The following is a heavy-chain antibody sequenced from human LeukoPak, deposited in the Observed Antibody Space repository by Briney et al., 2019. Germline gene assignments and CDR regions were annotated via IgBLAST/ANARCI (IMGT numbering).Heavy chain of an antibody. V-gene: IGHV4-31*03. Sequence: PSQTLSLTCTVSGGSISSGGYYWSWIRQHPGKGLEWIGYIYYSGSTYYNPSLKSRVTISVDTSKNRFSLKLSSVTAADTAVYYCARVLVVPAVLGAYYYYYGMDVWGQGTTVTVSS. CDR3: ARVLVVPAVLGAYYYYYGMDV. CDR2: IYYSGST. D-gene: IGHD2-2*01. J-gene: IGHJ6*02. CDR1: GGSISSGGYY.